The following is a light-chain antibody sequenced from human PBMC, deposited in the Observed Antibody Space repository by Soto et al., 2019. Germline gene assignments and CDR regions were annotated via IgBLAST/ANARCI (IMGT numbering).Light chain of an antibody. CDR1: KNDIGSSDY. J-gene: IGLJ3*02. Sequence: LTQPASVSASPGQSITISCTGGKNDIGSSDYVSWYQQHPGKAPKLIIYGVSNRPSGTSDRFSGSKSGNTASLTISGLQADDEADYYCSSSTSSNTLVFGGGTKVTVL. CDR2: GVS. CDR3: SSSTSSNTLV. V-gene: IGLV2-14*01.